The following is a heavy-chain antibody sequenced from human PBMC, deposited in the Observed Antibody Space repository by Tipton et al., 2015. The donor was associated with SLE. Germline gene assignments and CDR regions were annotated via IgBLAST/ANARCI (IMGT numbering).Heavy chain of an antibody. D-gene: IGHD4-17*01. Sequence: TLSLTCTVSGGSISSSPYYWGWIRHSPGKGLSWIGSVHYGGSTYYNPSLKSRFAFSVDTSKNQFSIKLTSVTAADTAVYYCARPCKSDYGIDYWVQGTLGTVAS. CDR2: VHYGGST. CDR3: ARPCKSDYGIDY. CDR1: GGSISSSPYY. J-gene: IGHJ4*02. V-gene: IGHV4-39*07.